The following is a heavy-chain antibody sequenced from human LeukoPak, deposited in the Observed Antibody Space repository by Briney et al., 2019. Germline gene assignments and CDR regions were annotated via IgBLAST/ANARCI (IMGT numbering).Heavy chain of an antibody. J-gene: IGHJ4*02. D-gene: IGHD3-10*01. CDR1: GGPISSGGYY. CDR2: IYYSGST. V-gene: IGHV4-31*03. CDR3: AREEGRSIIITMVRGAIDY. Sequence: SETLSLTCTVSGGPISSGGYYWSWIRQHPGKGLEWIGYIYYSGSTYYNPSLKSRVTISVDTSKNQFSLKLSSVTAADTAVYYCAREEGRSIIITMVRGAIDYRGQGTLVTVSS.